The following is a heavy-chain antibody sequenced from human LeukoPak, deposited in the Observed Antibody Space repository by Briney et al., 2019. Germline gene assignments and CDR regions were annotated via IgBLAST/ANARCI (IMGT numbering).Heavy chain of an antibody. J-gene: IGHJ4*02. V-gene: IGHV3-7*01. D-gene: IGHD3-22*01. CDR1: GFTFSNYW. CDR3: ARDPPDDSSGYYSLDY. Sequence: GGSLRLSCAASGFTFSNYWMSWVRQVSGKGLEWVANIEQDGSEKYYVDSVKGRFTISRDNSKNTLYLQMNSLRAEDTAVYYCARDPPDDSSGYYSLDYWGQGALVTVSS. CDR2: IEQDGSEK.